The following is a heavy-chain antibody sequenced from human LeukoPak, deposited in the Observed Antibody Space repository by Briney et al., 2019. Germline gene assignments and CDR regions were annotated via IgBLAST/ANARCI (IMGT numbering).Heavy chain of an antibody. CDR3: ANFGARYDSSGYYFDY. D-gene: IGHD3-22*01. CDR1: GFTFSSYG. J-gene: IGHJ4*02. Sequence: PGGSLRLSCAASGFTFSSYGMHWVRQAPGKGLEWVAFIRYDGSNKYYADSVKGRFTISRDNSKNTLYLQMNSLRAEDTAVYYCANFGARYDSSGYYFDYWGQGTLVTVSS. V-gene: IGHV3-30*02. CDR2: IRYDGSNK.